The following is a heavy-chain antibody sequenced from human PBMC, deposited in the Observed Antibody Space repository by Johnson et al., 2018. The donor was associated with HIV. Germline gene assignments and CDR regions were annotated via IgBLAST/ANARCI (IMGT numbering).Heavy chain of an antibody. CDR2: ISYDESNK. CDR3: AREGELGRDAFDI. V-gene: IGHV3-30*03. J-gene: IGHJ3*02. CDR1: GFTFSSYG. D-gene: IGHD1-7*01. Sequence: QVQLVESGGGVVQPGRSLRLSCAASGFTFSSYGMHWVRQAPGKGLEWVAVISYDESNKYYADSVKGRFTISRDNSKNTLYLQMNSLRAEDTAVYYCAREGELGRDAFDIWGQGTMVTVSS.